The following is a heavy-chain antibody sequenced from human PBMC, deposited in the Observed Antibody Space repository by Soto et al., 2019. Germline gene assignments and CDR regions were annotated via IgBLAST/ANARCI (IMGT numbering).Heavy chain of an antibody. V-gene: IGHV3-30*18. Sequence: QVQLVESGGGVVQPGRSLRLSCAASGFTFSSYGMHWLRQAPGKGLEWVAVISYDGSNKYYADSVKGRFTISRDNSKNSLYLQMNSLRAEDTAVYYCAKHGDGSSHWGQGTLVTVSS. CDR1: GFTFSSYG. CDR2: ISYDGSNK. D-gene: IGHD4-17*01. CDR3: AKHGDGSSH. J-gene: IGHJ4*02.